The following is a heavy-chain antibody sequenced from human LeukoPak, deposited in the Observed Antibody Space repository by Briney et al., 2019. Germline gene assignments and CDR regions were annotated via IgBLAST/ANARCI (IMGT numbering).Heavy chain of an antibody. CDR2: ISYDGSKK. CDR3: GKDAYGSGFGY. D-gene: IGHD3-10*01. V-gene: IGHV3-30*18. CDR1: GFTFSSYG. J-gene: IGHJ4*02. Sequence: GGSLRLSCAASGFTFSSYGMQWVRQAPGKGLEWVAVISYDGSKKYYADSVKGRFTISRDNSKNTLYLQMNSLRAEDTAVYYCGKDAYGSGFGYWGQGTLVTVSS.